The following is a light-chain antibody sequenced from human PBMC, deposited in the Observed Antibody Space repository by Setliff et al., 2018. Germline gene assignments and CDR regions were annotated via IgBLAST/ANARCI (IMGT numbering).Light chain of an antibody. CDR3: SSYTSRSTYG. J-gene: IGLJ1*01. V-gene: IGLV2-18*02. CDR1: SSDVGYYDR. CDR2: DVS. Sequence: QSALTQPPSVSGSPGQSVTISCTGTSSDVGYYDRVSWYQQPPGTAPKLMIYDVSSRPSGVPDRFSGSKSGNTASLTISGLQADDEADYYCSSYTSRSTYGFGTGTKVTVL.